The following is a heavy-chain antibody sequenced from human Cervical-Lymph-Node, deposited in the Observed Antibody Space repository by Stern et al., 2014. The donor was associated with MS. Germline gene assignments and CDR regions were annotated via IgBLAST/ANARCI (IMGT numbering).Heavy chain of an antibody. CDR2: INRDGSTT. J-gene: IGHJ4*02. Sequence: VQLEESGGGLVQPGGSLRLSCAASGFTFSNSWMHWVRQAPGKGLVWVSRINRDGSTTTYADSVKGRFTISRDNAKNTLYLQMSSLRAEDTAVYYCTILSGPFDHWGQGTLVTVSS. V-gene: IGHV3-74*02. CDR1: GFTFSNSW. D-gene: IGHD3-10*01. CDR3: TILSGPFDH.